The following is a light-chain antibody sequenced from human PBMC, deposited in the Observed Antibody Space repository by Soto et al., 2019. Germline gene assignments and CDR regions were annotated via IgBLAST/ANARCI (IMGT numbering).Light chain of an antibody. CDR1: TGSVPPSYY. J-gene: IGLJ3*02. CDR3: VLYMSSGIVV. CDR2: GTN. Sequence: QTVVPREPSCSVYPGRTVTLTCSLSTGSVPPSYYTSWYQQTAGQAPRTLIYGTNIRSSGVPDRISGSIIGNKAAVTITGTQAEYESDYYCVLYMSSGIVVFGGRTKLTAL. V-gene: IGLV8-61*01.